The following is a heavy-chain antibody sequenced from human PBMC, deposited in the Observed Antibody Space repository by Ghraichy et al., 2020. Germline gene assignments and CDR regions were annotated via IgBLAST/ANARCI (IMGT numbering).Heavy chain of an antibody. V-gene: IGHV4-34*01. CDR3: ARVDRRDSCYYYMHV. D-gene: IGHD2-2*03. CDR1: GGSFSGYY. J-gene: IGHJ6*03. Sequence: SETLSLTCAVYGGSFSGYYWSWIRQPPGKGLEWIKEINHSGSTNYNPSLKSRVTISVDTSKNQFSLKLSSVTAADTAVYYCARVDRRDSCYYYMHVWGKGTTVTGSS. CDR2: INHSGST.